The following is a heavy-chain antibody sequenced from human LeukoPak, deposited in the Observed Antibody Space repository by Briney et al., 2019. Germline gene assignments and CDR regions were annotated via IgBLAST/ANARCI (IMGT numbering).Heavy chain of an antibody. CDR1: GFTFSYTW. CDR2: IKQDGSEK. V-gene: IGHV3-7*04. D-gene: IGHD3-10*01. Sequence: PGGSLRLSCAASGFTFSYTWMSWVRQAPGKGLEWVANIKQDGSEKHYVDSVKGRFTISRDNAMNSLYLQMNSLRDEDTAVYYCARERYYYGSAVLSMDVWGQGTTVTVSS. CDR3: ARERYYYGSAVLSMDV. J-gene: IGHJ6*02.